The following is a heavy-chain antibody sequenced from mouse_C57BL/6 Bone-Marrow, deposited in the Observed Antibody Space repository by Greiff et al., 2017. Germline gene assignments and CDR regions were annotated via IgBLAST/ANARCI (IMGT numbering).Heavy chain of an antibody. CDR2: IDPENGDT. J-gene: IGHJ2*01. Sequence: EVQLQQSGAELVRPGASVKLSCTASGFNIKDDYMHWVKQRPEQGLEWIGWIDPENGDTEYASKFQGKATITADTSSNTAYLQLSSLTSEDTAVYYCTTSIYYGNYRNYWGQGTTLTVSS. V-gene: IGHV14-4*01. CDR1: GFNIKDDY. CDR3: TTSIYYGNYRNY. D-gene: IGHD2-1*01.